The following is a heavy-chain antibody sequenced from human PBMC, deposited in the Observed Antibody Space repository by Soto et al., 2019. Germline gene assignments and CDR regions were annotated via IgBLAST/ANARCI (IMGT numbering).Heavy chain of an antibody. CDR1: GYTFTSYG. D-gene: IGHD3-22*01. J-gene: IGHJ4*02. V-gene: IGHV1-18*01. CDR3: ARVFSYYYDSSGYSDY. CDR2: ISAYNGNT. Sequence: GASVKVSCKASGYTFTSYGISWVRQAPGQGLEWMGWISAYNGNTNYAQKLQGRVTMTTDTSTSTAYMELRSLRSDDTAVYYCARVFSYYYDSSGYSDYWGQGTLATVSS.